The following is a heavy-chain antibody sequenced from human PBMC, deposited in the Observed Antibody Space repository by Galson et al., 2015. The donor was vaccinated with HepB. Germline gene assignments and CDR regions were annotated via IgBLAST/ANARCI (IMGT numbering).Heavy chain of an antibody. CDR2: ISYDGSNE. CDR3: AKGRITMVRGVSYFDY. V-gene: IGHV3-30*18. Sequence: SLRLSCAASGFTFSSYGMHWVRQAPGKGLEWVAVISYDGSNEYYADSVKGRFTISRDNSKNTLYLQMNSLRAEDTAVYYCAKGRITMVRGVSYFDYWGQGTLVTVSS. J-gene: IGHJ4*02. D-gene: IGHD3-10*01. CDR1: GFTFSSYG.